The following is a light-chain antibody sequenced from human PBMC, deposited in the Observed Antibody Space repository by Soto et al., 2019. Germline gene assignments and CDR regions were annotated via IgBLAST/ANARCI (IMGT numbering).Light chain of an antibody. CDR3: QQRSNWPPFT. CDR1: QSVSSY. J-gene: IGKJ3*01. CDR2: DAS. Sequence: EVVLTQSPATLSLSPGERATLSCRASQSVSSYLAWYQRKPGQAPRLLIYDASNRATGIPARFSGSGSGTDFTLTISSLEPEDSAVYFCQQRSNWPPFTFGPGTKVDIK. V-gene: IGKV3-11*01.